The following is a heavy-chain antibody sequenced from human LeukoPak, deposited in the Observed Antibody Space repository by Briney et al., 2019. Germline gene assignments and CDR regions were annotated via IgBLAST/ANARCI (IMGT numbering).Heavy chain of an antibody. V-gene: IGHV3-21*01. Sequence: PGGSLRLSCAASGYTFSDFSVNWVRQAPGKGLEWVSSISVRSNYRYYADSVRGRFIISRDDARDSLFLQMNSLRAEDTAVYFCVRLRRNNDRSGYYYYYDYWGQGTLVTVSS. CDR2: ISVRSNYR. D-gene: IGHD3-22*01. CDR1: GYTFSDFS. CDR3: VRLRRNNDRSGYYYYYDY. J-gene: IGHJ4*02.